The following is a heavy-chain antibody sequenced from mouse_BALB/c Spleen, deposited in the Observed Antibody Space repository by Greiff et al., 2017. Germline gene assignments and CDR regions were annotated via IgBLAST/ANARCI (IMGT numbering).Heavy chain of an antibody. CDR2: IYPGNGDT. V-gene: IGHV1-12*01. Sequence: QVQLQQPGAELVKPGASVKMSCKASGYTFTSYNMHWVKQTPGQGLEWIGAIYPGNGDTSHNQKFKGKATLTADKSSSTAYMQLSSLTSEDSAVYYCARETVIKGDFDYWGQGTTLTVSS. CDR3: ARETVIKGDFDY. CDR1: GYTFTSYN. J-gene: IGHJ2*01.